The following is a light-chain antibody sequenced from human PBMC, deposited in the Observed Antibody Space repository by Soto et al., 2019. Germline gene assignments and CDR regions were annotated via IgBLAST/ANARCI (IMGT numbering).Light chain of an antibody. CDR2: GAS. CDR1: QSASSSY. J-gene: IGKJ1*01. Sequence: ELVLTQSPGTLSLSPGESAALSGRASQSASSSYLAWYQQKPGQAPRLLISGASTGATGIPARFSGSGSGTEFTLTISSLQSEDCAIYYCQQYNNWPRTFGQGTKVDIK. CDR3: QQYNNWPRT. V-gene: IGKV3-15*01.